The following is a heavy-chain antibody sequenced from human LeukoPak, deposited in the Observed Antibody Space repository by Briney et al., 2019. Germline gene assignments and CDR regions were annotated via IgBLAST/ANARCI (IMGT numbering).Heavy chain of an antibody. J-gene: IGHJ6*02. CDR1: GYTFTSYD. D-gene: IGHD3-10*01. CDR3: ATSLWFGELSHYYYGMDV. V-gene: IGHV1-8*01. Sequence: ASVKVSCKASGYTFTSYDINWVRQATGQGLEWMGWMNPNSGNTGYAQKFQGRVTMTRNTSISTAYMELSSLRSEDTAVYYCATSLWFGELSHYYYGMDVWGQGTTVTVSS. CDR2: MNPNSGNT.